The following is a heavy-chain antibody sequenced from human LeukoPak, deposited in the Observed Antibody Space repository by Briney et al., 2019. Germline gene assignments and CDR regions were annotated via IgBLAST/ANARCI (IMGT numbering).Heavy chain of an antibody. CDR3: TKWSGFGDD. J-gene: IGHJ4*02. D-gene: IGHD3-10*01. CDR1: GFTFSSNS. CDR2: ISGSGDST. V-gene: IGHV3-23*01. Sequence: PSGGSLRLSCAASGFTFSSNSMTWVRQTPGEGLEWVSGISGSGDSTFYADSVKGRFTISRDNSRNTLYLQMSSLRPEDTAVYYCTKWSGFGDDWGQGTLVTVSS.